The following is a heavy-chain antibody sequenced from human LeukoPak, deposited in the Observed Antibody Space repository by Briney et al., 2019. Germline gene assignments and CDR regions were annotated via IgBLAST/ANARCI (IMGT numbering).Heavy chain of an antibody. CDR3: ARELAMIVVFGTFGY. D-gene: IGHD3-22*01. CDR1: GFTFSDYY. Sequence: GGSLRLSCAASGFTFSDYYMSWIRQAPGKGLEWVAYISSSDSTIYYADSVKGRFTISRDNAKRSLYLQMNSLRVEDTAVYYCARELAMIVVFGTFGYWGQGTRVTVSS. CDR2: ISSSDSTI. J-gene: IGHJ4*02. V-gene: IGHV3-11*01.